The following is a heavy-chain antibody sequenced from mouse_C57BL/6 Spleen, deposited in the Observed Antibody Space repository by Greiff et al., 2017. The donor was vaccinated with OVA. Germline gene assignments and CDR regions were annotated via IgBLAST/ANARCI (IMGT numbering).Heavy chain of an antibody. D-gene: IGHD2-3*01. J-gene: IGHJ3*01. V-gene: IGHV14-4*01. CDR1: GFNIKDDY. CDR2: IDPENGDT. Sequence: EVKLQESGAELVRPGASVKLSCTASGFNIKDDYMHWVKQRPEQGLEWIGWIDPENGDTEYASKFQGKATITADTSSNTAYLQLSSLTSEDTAVYYCTHDGYYSFAYWGQGTLVTVSA. CDR3: THDGYYSFAY.